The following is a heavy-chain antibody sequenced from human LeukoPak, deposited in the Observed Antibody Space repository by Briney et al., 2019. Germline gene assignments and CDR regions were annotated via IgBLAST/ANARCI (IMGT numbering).Heavy chain of an antibody. Sequence: GGSLRLSCAASGFTFSSYDMNWVRQAPGEGLEWVASISSSSAYIYYADSVKGRFTISRDDAKNSPYLQMNSLRAEDTAVYYCARDTGNAFDIWGQGAMVTVSS. D-gene: IGHD3-10*01. CDR1: GFTFSSYD. J-gene: IGHJ3*02. CDR3: ARDTGNAFDI. CDR2: ISSSSAYI. V-gene: IGHV3-21*04.